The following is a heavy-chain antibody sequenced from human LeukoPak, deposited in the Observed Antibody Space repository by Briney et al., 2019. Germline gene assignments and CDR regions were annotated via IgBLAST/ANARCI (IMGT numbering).Heavy chain of an antibody. Sequence: SETLSLTCTVSGGSISSSSYYWGWIRQPAGKGLEWIGRIYTSGSTNYNPSLKSRVTISVDTSKNQFSLKLSSVTAADTAVYYCASDDYGDYGFDYWGQGTLVTVSS. D-gene: IGHD4-17*01. J-gene: IGHJ4*02. CDR1: GGSISSSSYY. CDR2: IYTSGST. CDR3: ASDDYGDYGFDY. V-gene: IGHV4-61*02.